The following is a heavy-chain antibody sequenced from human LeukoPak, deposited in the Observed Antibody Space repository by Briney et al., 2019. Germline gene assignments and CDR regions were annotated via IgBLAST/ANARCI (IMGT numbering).Heavy chain of an antibody. CDR3: ARRDSGSWTKFDY. CDR1: GYSFTSYW. CDR2: IYPGDSDT. J-gene: IGHJ4*02. Sequence: GASLKISCQGSGYSFTSYWIGWVRRLPGKGLEWMGIIYPGDSDTRYSPSFQGQVTISADKSISTAYLQWSSLKTSDTAMYYCARRDSGSWTKFDYWGQGTLVTV. D-gene: IGHD6-13*01. V-gene: IGHV5-51*01.